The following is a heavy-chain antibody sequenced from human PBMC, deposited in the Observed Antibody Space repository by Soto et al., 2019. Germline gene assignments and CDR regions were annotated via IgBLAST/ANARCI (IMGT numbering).Heavy chain of an antibody. CDR1: GFTFSSYA. V-gene: IGHV3-23*01. J-gene: IGHJ3*02. D-gene: IGHD3-9*01. Sequence: GGSLRLSCAASGFTFSSYAMSWVRQAPGKGLEWVSAISGSGGSTYYADSVKGRFTISRDNSKNTLYLQMNSLRAEDAAVYYCGKGRVTGLGHDAFDIWGQGTMVTVSS. CDR3: GKGRVTGLGHDAFDI. CDR2: ISGSGGST.